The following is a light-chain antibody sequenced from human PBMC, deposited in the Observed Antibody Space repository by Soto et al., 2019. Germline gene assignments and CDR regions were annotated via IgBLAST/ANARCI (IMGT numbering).Light chain of an antibody. CDR1: QSVSSN. V-gene: IGKV3-15*01. CDR2: GAS. Sequence: IVMTQSPATLSMSPGERATLSCRASQSVSSNLAWYQQKPGQAPRLLIYGASTRATGIPARFSGSGSGTEFTLTISSLQSEDFAVYYCQRYNNWPPYTFGQGTKLEIK. J-gene: IGKJ2*01. CDR3: QRYNNWPPYT.